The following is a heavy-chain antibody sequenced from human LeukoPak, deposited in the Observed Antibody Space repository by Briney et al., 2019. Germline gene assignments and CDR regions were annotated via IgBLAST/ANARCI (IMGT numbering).Heavy chain of an antibody. CDR3: ARGGYCTNGVCYGWFDP. D-gene: IGHD2-8*01. Sequence: GGSLRLSCAASGFTFSSYWMSWVRQAPGKGLEWVANIKQDGSEKYYVDSVKGRFTISRDNVKNSLYLQMNSLRAEDTAVYYCARGGYCTNGVCYGWFDPWGQGTLVTVSS. J-gene: IGHJ5*02. V-gene: IGHV3-7*01. CDR2: IKQDGSEK. CDR1: GFTFSSYW.